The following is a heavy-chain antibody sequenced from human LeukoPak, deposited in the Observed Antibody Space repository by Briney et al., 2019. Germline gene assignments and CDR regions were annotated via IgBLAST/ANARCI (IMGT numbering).Heavy chain of an antibody. CDR3: ARGAYYYED. Sequence: GSLRLSCAASGFTFSSHSMNWVRQAPGKGLEWVSYISSSSSTIYYADSVKGRFTISRDNAKSSLYLQMNSLRAEDTAVYYCARGAYYYEDWGQGTLVTVSS. V-gene: IGHV3-48*01. CDR2: ISSSSSTI. CDR1: GFTFSSHS. J-gene: IGHJ4*02. D-gene: IGHD3-22*01.